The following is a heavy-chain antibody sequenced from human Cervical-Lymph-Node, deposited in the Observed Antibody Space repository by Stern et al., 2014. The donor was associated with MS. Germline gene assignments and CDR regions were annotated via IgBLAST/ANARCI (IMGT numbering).Heavy chain of an antibody. J-gene: IGHJ4*02. CDR1: GYTFTSYG. D-gene: IGHD2-8*01. V-gene: IGHV1-18*01. CDR3: ARDKMHAFDY. Sequence: QVQLVESGTEVKKPGASLIVSCKASGYTFTSYGISWVRQALGQGLEWVGWISADSGTTKYAQNLRDRITLTRDTSTGTAYMELRTLRSEDTAVYYCARDKMHAFDYWGQGTLVSVSS. CDR2: ISADSGTT.